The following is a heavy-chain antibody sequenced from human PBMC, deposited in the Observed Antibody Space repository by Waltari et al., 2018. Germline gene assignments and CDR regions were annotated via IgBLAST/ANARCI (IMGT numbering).Heavy chain of an antibody. V-gene: IGHV4-39*07. D-gene: IGHD3-3*01. CDR1: GGSISSSSYY. CDR2: IYYSGST. Sequence: QLQLQESGPGLVKPSETLSLTCTVSGGSISSSSYYWGWIRQPPGKGLEWIGSIYYSGSTYYNPSLKSRVTISVDTSKNQFSLKLSSVTAADTAVYYCARDPGALTIFGVVIMDYFDYWGQGTLVTVSS. J-gene: IGHJ4*02. CDR3: ARDPGALTIFGVVIMDYFDY.